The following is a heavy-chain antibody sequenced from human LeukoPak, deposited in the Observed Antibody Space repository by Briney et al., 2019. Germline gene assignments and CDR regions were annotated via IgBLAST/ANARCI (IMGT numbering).Heavy chain of an antibody. J-gene: IGHJ4*02. D-gene: IGHD3-10*01. CDR1: GFRFTRGW. CDR3: ARDPRGSEYSHFDS. Sequence: PGGSLRLSCAASGFRFTRGWICGVHQAPGKGLVWVSRLNDDGSTTNSADSVKGRFTISRDNAKNTLYMQMNSLRVEDTGVYYCARDPRGSEYSHFDSWGQGTQVTVSS. V-gene: IGHV3-74*01. CDR2: LNDDGSTT.